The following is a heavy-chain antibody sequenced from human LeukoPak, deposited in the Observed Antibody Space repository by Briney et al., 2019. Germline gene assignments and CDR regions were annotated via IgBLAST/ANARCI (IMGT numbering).Heavy chain of an antibody. D-gene: IGHD5-18*01. CDR3: ATSGYSYGPFDY. V-gene: IGHV3-53*01. Sequence: GGSLRLSCAASGFTVSRNYMSWVRQAPGKGLEWVSVIYSGGSTYYADSVKGRFTISRDNSKNTLYLQMNSLRAEDTAVHYCATSGYSYGPFDYWGQGTLVTVSS. J-gene: IGHJ4*02. CDR2: IYSGGST. CDR1: GFTVSRNY.